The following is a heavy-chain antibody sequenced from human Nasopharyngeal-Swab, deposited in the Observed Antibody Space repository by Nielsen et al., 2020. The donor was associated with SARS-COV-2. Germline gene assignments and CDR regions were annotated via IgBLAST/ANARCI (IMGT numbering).Heavy chain of an antibody. D-gene: IGHD1-1*01. V-gene: IGHV3-21*01. CDR1: GLTFSGHW. Sequence: GESLKISCAASGLTFSGHWMTWVRQSPGKGLEWVSSISSSSSYIYYADSVKGRFTISRDNAKNSLYLQMNSLRAEDTAVYYCARASRGTSTRTFDYWGQGTLVTVSS. CDR3: ARASRGTSTRTFDY. CDR2: ISSSSSYI. J-gene: IGHJ4*02.